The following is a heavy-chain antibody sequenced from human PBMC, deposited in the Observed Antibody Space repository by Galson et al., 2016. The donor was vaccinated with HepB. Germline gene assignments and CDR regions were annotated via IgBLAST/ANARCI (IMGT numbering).Heavy chain of an antibody. CDR2: IDPKDSNG. D-gene: IGHD4-17*01. V-gene: IGHV5-51*01. J-gene: IGHJ3*02. CDR3: ARVGYGDYGGAFDI. Sequence: QSGAEVKEPGQSLKISCQGSGYDYPNYWVGWVRQMPGKDLQWMGIIDPKDSNGRYTSSIADHVTFSVDASTNTAYLQWSSLKASDTAIYYCARVGYGDYGGAFDIWGQGTMVTVSS. CDR1: GYDYPNYW.